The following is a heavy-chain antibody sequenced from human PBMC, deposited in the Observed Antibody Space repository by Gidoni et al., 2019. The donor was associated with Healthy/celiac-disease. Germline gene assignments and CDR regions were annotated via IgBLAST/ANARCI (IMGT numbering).Heavy chain of an antibody. Sequence: QVQLVQSGAEVKKPGASVKVSCKASGYTFTSYYMHWVRQDPGQGLEWMGIINPSGGSTSYAQQFQGRVTMTRDTSTSTVYMELSSLRSEDTAVYYCARDGYSYEGMDVWGQGTTVTVSS. CDR1: GYTFTSYY. V-gene: IGHV1-46*01. CDR3: ARDGYSYEGMDV. CDR2: INPSGGST. D-gene: IGHD5-18*01. J-gene: IGHJ6*02.